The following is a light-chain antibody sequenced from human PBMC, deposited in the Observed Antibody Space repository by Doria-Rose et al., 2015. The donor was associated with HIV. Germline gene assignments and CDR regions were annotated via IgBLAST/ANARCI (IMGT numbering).Light chain of an antibody. CDR2: WAS. V-gene: IGKV4-1*01. CDR3: QQYYDTPS. J-gene: IGKJ3*01. CDR1: QSLLYTSKNY. Sequence: EIIMTQSPESLGMFLGERATLNCKSNQSLLYTSKNYLAWYQQKPGQPPKLLIYWASTRQSGVPARFSGSWSGTDFTLTISSLEAEDVAVYYCQQYYDTPSFGPGTTVDIK.